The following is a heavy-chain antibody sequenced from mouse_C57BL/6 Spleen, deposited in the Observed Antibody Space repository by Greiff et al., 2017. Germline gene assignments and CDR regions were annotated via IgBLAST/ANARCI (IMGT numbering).Heavy chain of an antibody. V-gene: IGHV2-2*01. CDR2: IWSGGST. J-gene: IGHJ2*01. Sequence: QVQLQQSGPGLVQPSQSLSITCTASGFSLTSYGVHWVRQSPGKGLEWLGVIWSGGSTDYNAAFISRLSISKDNSKSQVFFKMNSLQADDTAIDYCARFNWAYFDYWGQGTTLTVSS. D-gene: IGHD4-1*02. CDR3: ARFNWAYFDY. CDR1: GFSLTSYG.